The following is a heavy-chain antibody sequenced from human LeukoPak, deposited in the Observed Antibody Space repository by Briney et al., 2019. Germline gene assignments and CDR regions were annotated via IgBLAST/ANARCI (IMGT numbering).Heavy chain of an antibody. D-gene: IGHD2-21*01. Sequence: GGSLRLSCEASGFIFSSYVMGWVRQAPGKGLEWVSSISVGGGDTFTADSVKGRFTITRENSQNTLYLQMMGLRVEDTAIYYCAKLNLGEMAYFDSWGQGILVTVSS. CDR1: GFIFSSYV. CDR3: AKLNLGEMAYFDS. J-gene: IGHJ4*02. CDR2: ISVGGGDT. V-gene: IGHV3-23*01.